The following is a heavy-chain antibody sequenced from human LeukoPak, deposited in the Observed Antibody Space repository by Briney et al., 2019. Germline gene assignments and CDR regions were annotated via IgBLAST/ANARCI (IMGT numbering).Heavy chain of an antibody. D-gene: IGHD5-18*01. J-gene: IGHJ5*02. CDR1: SGSISSGDYY. CDR2: IYYSGNT. CDR3: ARGSRIQLWLSNWFDP. Sequence: TLSLTCTVSSGSISSGDYYWSWIRQHPGKGLEWIGSIYYSGNTYSNPSLRSRLTMSLDTSKNQFSLNLSSVTAADTAVYYCARGSRIQLWLSNWFDPWGQGTLVTVSS. V-gene: IGHV4-31*03.